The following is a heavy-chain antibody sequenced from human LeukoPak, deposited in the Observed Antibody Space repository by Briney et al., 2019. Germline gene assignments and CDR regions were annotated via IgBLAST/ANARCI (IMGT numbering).Heavy chain of an antibody. CDR3: ARPRRSSSGYWGEAFDI. J-gene: IGHJ3*02. D-gene: IGHD3-22*01. Sequence: GASVKVSCKASGGTFSSYAISWVRQAPGQGLEWMGGIIPIFGTANYAQKFQGRVTITTDESTSTAYMELSSLRSEDTAVYYCARPRRSSSGYWGEAFDIWGQGTMVTVSS. V-gene: IGHV1-69*05. CDR1: GGTFSSYA. CDR2: IIPIFGTA.